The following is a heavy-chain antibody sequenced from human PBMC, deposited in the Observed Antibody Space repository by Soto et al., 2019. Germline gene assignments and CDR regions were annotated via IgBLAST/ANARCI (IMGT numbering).Heavy chain of an antibody. Sequence: VASVKVSCKASGYTFTSYDINWVRQATVQVLEWMVCMNPNSGNAGYAQKFQGRVTMTRNTSISTAYMELSSLRSEDTAVYYCARGISPGIAAAGSGNFAYWGQGTLVTV. CDR1: GYTFTSYD. V-gene: IGHV1-8*01. CDR2: MNPNSGNA. D-gene: IGHD6-13*01. CDR3: ARGISPGIAAAGSGNFAY. J-gene: IGHJ4*02.